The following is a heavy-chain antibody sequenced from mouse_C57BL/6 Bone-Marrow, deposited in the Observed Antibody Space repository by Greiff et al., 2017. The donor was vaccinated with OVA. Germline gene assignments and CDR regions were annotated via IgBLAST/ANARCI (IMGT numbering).Heavy chain of an antibody. CDR3: ARSGNWFAY. V-gene: IGHV1-81*01. CDR2: IYPRSGNT. J-gene: IGHJ3*01. CDR1: GYTFTSYG. D-gene: IGHD3-1*01. Sequence: VQLQQSGAELARPGASVKLSCKASGYTFTSYGISWVKQRTGQGLEWIGEIYPRSGNTYYNEKFKGKATLTADKSSSPAYMELRSLTSEDSAVYFCARSGNWFAYWGQGTLVTVSA.